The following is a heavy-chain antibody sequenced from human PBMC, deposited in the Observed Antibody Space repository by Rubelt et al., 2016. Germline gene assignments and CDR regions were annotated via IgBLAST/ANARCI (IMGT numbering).Heavy chain of an antibody. CDR3: AKGGGPIKSDAFDI. CDR1: GFTFTSYA. CDR2: ILSDGSNK. V-gene: IGHV3-30*04. D-gene: IGHD5-12*01. J-gene: IGHJ3*02. Sequence: QVQLVESGGGVVQPGRSLRLSCAASGFTFTSYAMHWVRQAPGKGLEWVAVILSDGSNKYYADSVKGRFTISRDISKSTLQLEMNSLRTEDTAVYYCAKGGGPIKSDAFDIWGQGTMVTVSS.